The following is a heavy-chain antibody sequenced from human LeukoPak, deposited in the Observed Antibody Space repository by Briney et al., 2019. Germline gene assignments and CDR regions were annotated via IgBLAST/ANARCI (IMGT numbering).Heavy chain of an antibody. J-gene: IGHJ4*02. D-gene: IGHD3-3*01. CDR3: ARGRRFLEWSFDY. Sequence: ASVKVSCTASGYTFTIYDINWVRQATGQGLEWMGWLNPNSGNTGYAQKFQGRVTMTRNTSISTAYMELSSLRSEDTAVYYCARGRRFLEWSFDYWGQGTLVTVSS. CDR1: GYTFTIYD. V-gene: IGHV1-8*01. CDR2: LNPNSGNT.